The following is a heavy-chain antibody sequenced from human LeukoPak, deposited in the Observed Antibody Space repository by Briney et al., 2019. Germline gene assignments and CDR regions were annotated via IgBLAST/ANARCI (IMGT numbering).Heavy chain of an antibody. CDR1: GGTFSSYT. V-gene: IGHV1-69*02. D-gene: IGHD2-2*02. J-gene: IGHJ4*02. CDR3: AGGYCSSTSCYKFDY. Sequence: SSVKVSRKASGGTFSSYTISWVRQAPRQGLEWMGRIIPILGIANYAQKFQGRVTITADKSTSTAYMELSSLRSEDTAVYYCAGGYCSSTSCYKFDYWGQGTLVTVSS. CDR2: IIPILGIA.